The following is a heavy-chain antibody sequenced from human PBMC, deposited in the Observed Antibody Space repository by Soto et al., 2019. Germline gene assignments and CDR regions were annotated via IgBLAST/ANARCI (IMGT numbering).Heavy chain of an antibody. J-gene: IGHJ3*01. V-gene: IGHV3-23*01. Sequence: PGGSLRLSCAASEFTFSTYAMTWVRQAPGRGLQWVATISDSGDLTYYADSVKGRFTISSDSSKTTVYLQMNDLRPDDTAVYYCATWHEREHAYDVWGQGTTVTVSS. CDR3: ATWHEREHAYDV. CDR1: EFTFSTYA. CDR2: ISDSGDLT. D-gene: IGHD1-1*01.